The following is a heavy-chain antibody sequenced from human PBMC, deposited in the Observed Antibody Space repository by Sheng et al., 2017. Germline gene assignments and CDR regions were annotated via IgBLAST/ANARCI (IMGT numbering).Heavy chain of an antibody. J-gene: IGHJ3*02. CDR2: ISSSSSYI. D-gene: IGHD3-22*01. CDR3: ARVYYYDSSGYYYNYAFDI. Sequence: EVQLVESGGGLVKPGGSLRLSCAASGFTFSSYSMNWVRQAPGKGLEWVSSISSSSSYIYYADSVKGRFTISRDNAKNSLYLQMNSLRAEDTAVYYCARVYYYDSSGYYYNYAFDIWGQGTMVTVSS. V-gene: IGHV3-21*01. CDR1: GFTFSSYS.